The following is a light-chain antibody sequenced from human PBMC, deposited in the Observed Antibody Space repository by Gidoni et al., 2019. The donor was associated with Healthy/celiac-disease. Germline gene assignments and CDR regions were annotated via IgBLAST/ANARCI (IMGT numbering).Light chain of an antibody. CDR3: QQSYR. Sequence: DSQMTQSPASLSASVGDRVTITCRASQSISSYLNWYQQKPGKAPKLLIYAASSLQSGVPSRFSGSGSGTDFTLTISSLQPEDFATYYCQQSYRFGQGTKVEIK. CDR1: QSISSY. V-gene: IGKV1-39*01. J-gene: IGKJ1*01. CDR2: AAS.